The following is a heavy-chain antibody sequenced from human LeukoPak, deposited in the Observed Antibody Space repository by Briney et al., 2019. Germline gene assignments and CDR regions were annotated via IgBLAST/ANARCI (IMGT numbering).Heavy chain of an antibody. CDR3: ARGRPHGNDY. Sequence: GGSLRLSCAASGFTFSSYWMNWVRQAPGEGLVWVSRIASDGSSTTYADSVKGRFSISRDDAKNTLYLQMNSLRVEDTAVYYCARGRPHGNDYWGQGTLVTVSS. CDR1: GFTFSSYW. J-gene: IGHJ4*02. CDR2: IASDGSST. D-gene: IGHD4-23*01. V-gene: IGHV3-74*01.